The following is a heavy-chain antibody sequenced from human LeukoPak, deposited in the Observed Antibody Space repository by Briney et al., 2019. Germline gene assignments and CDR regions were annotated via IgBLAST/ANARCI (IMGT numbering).Heavy chain of an antibody. V-gene: IGHV1-8*02. J-gene: IGHJ6*03. Sequence: ASVKVSCKASGGTFSSYAISWVRQAPGQGLEWMGWMNPNSGNTGYAQKFQGRVTMTRNTSISTAYMELSSLRSEDTAVYYCARGFRYSSGWYLPHLYYMDVWGKGTTVTISS. CDR2: MNPNSGNT. D-gene: IGHD6-19*01. CDR1: GGTFSSYA. CDR3: ARGFRYSSGWYLPHLYYMDV.